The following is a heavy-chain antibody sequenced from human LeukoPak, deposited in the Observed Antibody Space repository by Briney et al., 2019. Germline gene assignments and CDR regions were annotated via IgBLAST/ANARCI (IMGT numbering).Heavy chain of an antibody. J-gene: IGHJ4*02. V-gene: IGHV3-21*01. CDR3: ARDRSIAAAGSLDY. D-gene: IGHD6-13*01. Sequence: GGSLRLSCAASGFTFSSYSMIWVRQAPGKGLEWVSSISSSSSYIYYADSVKGRFTISRDNAKNSLYLQMNSLRAEDTAVYYCARDRSIAAAGSLDYWGQGTLVTVSS. CDR1: GFTFSSYS. CDR2: ISSSSSYI.